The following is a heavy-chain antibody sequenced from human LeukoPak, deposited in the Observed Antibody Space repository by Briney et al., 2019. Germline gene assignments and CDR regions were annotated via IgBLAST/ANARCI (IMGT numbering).Heavy chain of an antibody. Sequence: QTGGSLRLSCAASGFTFSSYGMHWVRQAPGKGLEWVAFIRYDGSNKYYADSVKGRFTISRDNSKNTLYLQMNSLRAEDTAVYYCARRLSYDSSGYYRSYYYYGMDVWGQGTTVTVSS. V-gene: IGHV3-30*02. D-gene: IGHD3-22*01. J-gene: IGHJ6*02. CDR3: ARRLSYDSSGYYRSYYYYGMDV. CDR1: GFTFSSYG. CDR2: IRYDGSNK.